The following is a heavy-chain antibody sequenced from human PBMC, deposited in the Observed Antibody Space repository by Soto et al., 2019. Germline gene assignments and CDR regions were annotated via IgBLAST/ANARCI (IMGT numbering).Heavy chain of an antibody. CDR3: ARSGGSSSPLHY. CDR2: ISGYNGNT. Sequence: GXSVKFSFQASGYSFTTYAIAWVRQAPGQGLEWMGWISGYNGNTDYAQKFQGKITMTTDTSTNTAYLELTSLTSDDTAVYYCARSGGSSSPLHYWGQGTLVTVSS. D-gene: IGHD6-6*01. J-gene: IGHJ4*02. CDR1: GYSFTTYA. V-gene: IGHV1-18*01.